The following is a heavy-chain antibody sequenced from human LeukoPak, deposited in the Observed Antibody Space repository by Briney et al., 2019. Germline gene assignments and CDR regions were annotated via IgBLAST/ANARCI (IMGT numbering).Heavy chain of an antibody. CDR3: AREIGDSEAFDI. V-gene: IGHV3-13*01. D-gene: IGHD2-21*01. CDR2: IGTAGDT. CDR1: GFTLSSYD. J-gene: IGHJ3*02. Sequence: GGSLRLSCAASGFTLSSYDMHWVRQATGKGLEWVAGIGTAGDTYYPGSVKGRFTISRESAKNSLYLQMNSLRIGDTAVYYCAREIGDSEAFDIWGQGTMVTVSS.